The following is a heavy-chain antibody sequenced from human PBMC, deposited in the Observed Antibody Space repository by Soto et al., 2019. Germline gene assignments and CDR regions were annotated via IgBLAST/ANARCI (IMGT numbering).Heavy chain of an antibody. V-gene: IGHV1-69*13. CDR1: GGTFSSYA. CDR3: ARDLGYCSGGSCYYYYGMDV. J-gene: IGHJ6*02. CDR2: IIPIFGTA. Sequence: ASVKVSCKASGGTFSSYAISWVRQAPGQGLEWMGGIIPIFGTANYAQKFQGRVTITADESTSTAYMELSSLRSEDTAVYYCARDLGYCSGGSCYYYYGMDVWGQGTTVTVSS. D-gene: IGHD2-15*01.